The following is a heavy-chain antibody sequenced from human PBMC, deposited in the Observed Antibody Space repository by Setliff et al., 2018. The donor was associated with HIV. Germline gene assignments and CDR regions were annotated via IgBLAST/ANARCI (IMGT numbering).Heavy chain of an antibody. CDR2: IIPILGIA. CDR1: GYTFSSYG. V-gene: IGHV1-69*10. Sequence: ASVKVSCKASGYTFSSYGISWVRQAPGQGLEWMGGIIPILGIANYAQKFQGRVTMTRNTSISTAYMELSSLRSEDTAVYYCARGLKAELLWFGELRPYYYYGMDVWGQGTTVTVSS. J-gene: IGHJ6*02. CDR3: ARGLKAELLWFGELRPYYYYGMDV. D-gene: IGHD3-10*01.